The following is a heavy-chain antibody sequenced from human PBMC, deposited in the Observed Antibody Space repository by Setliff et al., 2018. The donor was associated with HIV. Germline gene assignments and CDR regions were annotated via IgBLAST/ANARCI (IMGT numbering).Heavy chain of an antibody. V-gene: IGHV5-51*01. CDR3: ARSDSANWYVGY. D-gene: IGHD1-1*01. CDR2: IYPGDSDT. CDR1: GYTFTSYW. J-gene: IGHJ4*02. Sequence: GESLKISCKGSGYTFTSYWIGWVRQMPGKGLEWMGIIYPGDSDTRYSPSFQGQVTISADKSINTAFLQWSSLEASDTAMFYCARSDSANWYVGYWGQGTLVTV.